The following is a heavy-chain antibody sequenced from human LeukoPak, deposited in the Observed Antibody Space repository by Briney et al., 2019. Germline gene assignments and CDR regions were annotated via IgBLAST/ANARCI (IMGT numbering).Heavy chain of an antibody. CDR1: GFTFDDYA. V-gene: IGHV3-9*01. CDR3: AKDFLPGIEAAGAIYYFDY. D-gene: IGHD6-13*01. CDR2: ISWNSGSI. Sequence: PGGSLRLSCAGSGFTFDDYAMHWVRQAPGKGLEWVSGISWNSGSIGYADSVKGRFTISRDNSKNTLYLQMNSLRAEDTAVYYCAKDFLPGIEAAGAIYYFDYWGQGTLVTVSS. J-gene: IGHJ4*02.